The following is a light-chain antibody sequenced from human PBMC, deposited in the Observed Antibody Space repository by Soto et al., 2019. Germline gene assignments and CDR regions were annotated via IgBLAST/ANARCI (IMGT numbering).Light chain of an antibody. V-gene: IGLV2-23*01. Sequence: QSALTQPASVSGSPGQSITISCTGTISDVGSYNLVSWYQQHPGKAPKLMIYEAYKRPSGVSSRFSGSKSGNTASLTVSGLQAEYEADYYCCSYARNSAYVFGTGTKLPVL. CDR3: CSYARNSAYV. CDR2: EAY. CDR1: ISDVGSYNL. J-gene: IGLJ1*01.